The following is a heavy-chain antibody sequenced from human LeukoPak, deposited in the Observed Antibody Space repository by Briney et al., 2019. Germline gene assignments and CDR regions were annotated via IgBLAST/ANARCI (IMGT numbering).Heavy chain of an antibody. D-gene: IGHD6-19*01. J-gene: IGHJ4*02. CDR1: GFTFSSYA. CDR3: AKGFARSSGWYPY. V-gene: IGHV3-23*01. CDR2: ISGSGGST. Sequence: GGSLRLSCAASGFTFSSYAMSWVRQAPGKGLEWVSAISGSGGSTYYADSVKGRFTISRDNSKNTLYLQMNSLRAEDTAAYYCAKGFARSSGWYPYWGQGTLVTVSS.